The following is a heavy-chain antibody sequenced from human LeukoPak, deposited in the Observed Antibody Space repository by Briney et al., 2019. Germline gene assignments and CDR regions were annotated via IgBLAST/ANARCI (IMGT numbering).Heavy chain of an antibody. V-gene: IGHV4-31*03. J-gene: IGHJ5*02. Sequence: PSQTLSLTCTVSGGSISSGGYYWSWIRQHPGKGLEWIGYIYYSGSTYYNPSLKSRVTIPVDTSKNQFSLKLSSVTAADTAVYYCARAVYGILTGYQNWFDPWGQGTLVTVSS. CDR1: GGSISSGGYY. CDR2: IYYSGST. CDR3: ARAVYGILTGYQNWFDP. D-gene: IGHD3-9*01.